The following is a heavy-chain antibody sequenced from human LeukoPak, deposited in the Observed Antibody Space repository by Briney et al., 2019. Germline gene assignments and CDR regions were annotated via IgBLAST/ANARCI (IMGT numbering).Heavy chain of an antibody. V-gene: IGHV4-39*01. CDR1: GGSISSSSYY. Sequence: SETLSLTCTVSGGSISSSSYYWGWIRQPPGKGLEWIGSIYYSGSTYYNPSLRSRVTISVDTSKNQFSLKLSSVTAADTAVYYCASCGGNSPFYYYYGMDVWGQGTTVTVSS. J-gene: IGHJ6*02. D-gene: IGHD4-23*01. CDR2: IYYSGST. CDR3: ASCGGNSPFYYYYGMDV.